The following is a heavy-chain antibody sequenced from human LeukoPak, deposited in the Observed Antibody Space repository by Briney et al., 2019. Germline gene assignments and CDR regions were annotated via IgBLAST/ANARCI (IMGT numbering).Heavy chain of an antibody. Sequence: PGGSLRLSCAASGFTFSSYAMSWVRQAPGKGLERVSAISGSGGSTYYADSVKGRFTISRDNSKNTLYLQLNSLRVEDTALYYCAKDPSYEMIDYWGQGTLVTVSS. D-gene: IGHD3-3*01. J-gene: IGHJ4*02. V-gene: IGHV3-23*01. CDR2: ISGSGGST. CDR1: GFTFSSYA. CDR3: AKDPSYEMIDY.